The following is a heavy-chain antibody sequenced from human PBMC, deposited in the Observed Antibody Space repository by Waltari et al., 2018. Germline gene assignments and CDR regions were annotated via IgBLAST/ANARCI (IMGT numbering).Heavy chain of an antibody. Sequence: QVQLVQSGAEVKKPGASVKVSCKASGYTFTSYYMHWVRQAPGQGLEWMGIINPSGGNTSYAQKFQGRVTMTRDTSTSTVYMELSSLRSEDTAVYYCAREPEGSGSHDYGMDVWGQGTTVTVSS. D-gene: IGHD1-26*01. CDR2: INPSGGNT. V-gene: IGHV1-46*01. J-gene: IGHJ6*02. CDR3: AREPEGSGSHDYGMDV. CDR1: GYTFTSYY.